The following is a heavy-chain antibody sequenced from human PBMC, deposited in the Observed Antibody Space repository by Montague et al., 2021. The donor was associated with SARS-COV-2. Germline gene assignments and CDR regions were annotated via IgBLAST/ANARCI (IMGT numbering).Heavy chain of an antibody. CDR2: IYHSGST. CDR1: GGSISSGGYS. V-gene: IGHV4-30-2*01. CDR3: ARGSMVRGGKVYYGVDV. J-gene: IGHJ6*02. D-gene: IGHD3-10*01. Sequence: TLSLTCAVSGGSISSGGYSWNWIRQPPGKGLEWIGYIYHSGSTYYNPSLKGRVTISLDSFKNQFSLNLTSVTAADTAVYYCARGSMVRGGKVYYGVDVWGQGTTVTVSS.